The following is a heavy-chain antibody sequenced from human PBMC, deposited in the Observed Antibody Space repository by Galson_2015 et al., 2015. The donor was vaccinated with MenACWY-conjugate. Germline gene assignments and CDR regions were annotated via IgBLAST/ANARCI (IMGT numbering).Heavy chain of an antibody. CDR1: GYTFTGYY. CDR3: ARGYCSSTSCYPHGPHYYYYYGMDV. Sequence: SVKVSCKASGYTFTGYYMHWVRQAPGQGLEWMGWINPNSGGTNYAQKFQGWVTMTRDTSISTAYMELSRLRSDDTAVYYCARGYCSSTSCYPHGPHYYYYYGMDVWGQGTTVTVSS. J-gene: IGHJ6*02. V-gene: IGHV1-2*04. D-gene: IGHD2-2*01. CDR2: INPNSGGT.